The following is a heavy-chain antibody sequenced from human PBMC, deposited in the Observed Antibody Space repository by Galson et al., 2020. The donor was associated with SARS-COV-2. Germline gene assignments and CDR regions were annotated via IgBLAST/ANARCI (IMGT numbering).Heavy chain of an antibody. V-gene: IGHV5-51*01. CDR1: GNYLTNYW. CDR3: AGRFSSGSTSSYFFDP. CDR2: IFVGDSHA. Sequence: HGESLKISCKGSGNYLTNYWIGWVRQMPGKGLEMMGIIFVGDSHAIYSPSFQGQVTISADKSINTAYLQWSSLSASDTAIYYCAGRFSSGSTSSYFFDPWGQGTLVTVAS. J-gene: IGHJ5*02. D-gene: IGHD3-10*01.